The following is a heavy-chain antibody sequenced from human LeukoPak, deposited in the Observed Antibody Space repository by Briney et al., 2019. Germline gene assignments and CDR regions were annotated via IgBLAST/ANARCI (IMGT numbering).Heavy chain of an antibody. CDR1: GGSISSYY. J-gene: IGHJ4*02. CDR3: AVYCDFWSGYYSRGVFDY. D-gene: IGHD3-3*01. CDR2: IYYSGGT. Sequence: SETLSLTCTVSGGSISSYYWSWIRQPPREGLEWIGYIYYSGGTNYNPSLKSRVTISVDTSKNQFSLKLSSVTAADTAVYYCAVYCDFWSGYYSRGVFDYWGQGTLVTVSS. V-gene: IGHV4-59*01.